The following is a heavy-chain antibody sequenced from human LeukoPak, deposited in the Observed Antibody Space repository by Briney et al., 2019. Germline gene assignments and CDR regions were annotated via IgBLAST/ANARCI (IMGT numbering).Heavy chain of an antibody. V-gene: IGHV3-30*02. CDR2: IRYDEIAT. D-gene: IGHD6-13*01. J-gene: IGHJ6*03. Sequence: GGSLRLSCVASGLTFSTFGMHSVPQAPGQGLEWLTHIRYDEIATYYADSVNCRFTISRENSKKTLYLQMNSLRAEDTAVYYCAKQMMERQQYYYMDVWGKGTSVTVS. CDR1: GLTFSTFG. CDR3: AKQMMERQQYYYMDV.